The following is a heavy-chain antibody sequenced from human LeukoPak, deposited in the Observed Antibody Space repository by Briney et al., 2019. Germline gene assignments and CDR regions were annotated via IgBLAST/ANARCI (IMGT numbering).Heavy chain of an antibody. V-gene: IGHV3-21*01. D-gene: IGHD3-10*01. J-gene: IGHJ5*02. CDR3: ARSRSYGSGSYSIWFDP. CDR2: ISSSSSYI. CDR1: GFTFSSYS. Sequence: GGSLRLSCAASGFTFSSYSMNWVRQAPGKGLEWVSSISSSSSYIYYADSVKGRFIISRDNAKNSLYLQMNSLRAEDTAVYYCARSRSYGSGSYSIWFDPWGQGTLVTVSS.